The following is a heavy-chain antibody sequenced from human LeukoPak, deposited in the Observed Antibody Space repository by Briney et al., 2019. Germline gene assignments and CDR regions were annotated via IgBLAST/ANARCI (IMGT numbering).Heavy chain of an antibody. Sequence: NPSETLSLTCAVYGGSFSGYYWSWIRQPPGKGLEWIGYIYYSGSTNYNPSLKSRVTISVDTSKNQFSLKLSSVTAADTAVYYCAGDGSEYYDSSGLDIWGQGTMVTVSS. CDR3: AGDGSEYYDSSGLDI. CDR2: IYYSGST. D-gene: IGHD3-22*01. V-gene: IGHV4-59*01. CDR1: GGSFSGYY. J-gene: IGHJ3*02.